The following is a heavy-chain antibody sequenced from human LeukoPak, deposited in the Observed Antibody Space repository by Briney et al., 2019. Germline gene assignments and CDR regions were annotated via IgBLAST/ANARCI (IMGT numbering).Heavy chain of an antibody. J-gene: IGHJ4*02. CDR1: GFTFSNYA. Sequence: GGSLRLSCAASGFTFSNYAMSWVRQAPGKGLEWVSAITGSGGNTYYADSVKGRFTISRDNSKNTLYLQMNSLRAEDTAVYYCAKDPVGTEGGSSSWYLFFDYWGQGTLVTVSS. CDR3: AKDPVGTEGGSSSWYLFFDY. CDR2: ITGSGGNT. D-gene: IGHD6-13*01. V-gene: IGHV3-23*01.